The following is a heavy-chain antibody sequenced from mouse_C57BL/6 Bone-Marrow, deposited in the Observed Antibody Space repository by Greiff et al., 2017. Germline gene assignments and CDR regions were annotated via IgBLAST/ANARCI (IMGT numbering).Heavy chain of an antibody. CDR3: TTCGNYVPYAMDY. J-gene: IGHJ4*01. CDR1: GFNIKDDY. CDR2: IDPENGDT. D-gene: IGHD2-1*01. V-gene: IGHV14-4*01. Sequence: EVQLQQSGAELVRPGASVKLSCTASGFNIKDDYMHWVKQRPEQGLEWIGWIDPENGDTEYASKFQGKATITADTSSNTAYLQLSSLTSEDTAVYYCTTCGNYVPYAMDYWGQGTSVTVSS.